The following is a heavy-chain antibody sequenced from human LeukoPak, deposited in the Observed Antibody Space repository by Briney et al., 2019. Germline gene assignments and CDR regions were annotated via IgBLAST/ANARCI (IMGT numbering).Heavy chain of an antibody. Sequence: PGASLRLSCAASGFTLSRYAMSWVRQGPGKGLEWVSAISVSGDNTYYADSVKGRFTVSRDNSKNTLYLQMNSLRAEDTALYYCARGGGMDVWGQGTTVAVSS. V-gene: IGHV3-23*01. J-gene: IGHJ6*02. CDR2: ISVSGDNT. CDR1: GFTLSRYA. CDR3: ARGGGMDV.